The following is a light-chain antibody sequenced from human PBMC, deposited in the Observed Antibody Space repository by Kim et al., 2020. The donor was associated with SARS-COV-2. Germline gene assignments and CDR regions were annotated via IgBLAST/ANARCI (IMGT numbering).Light chain of an antibody. V-gene: IGLV2-14*04. CDR3: SSYTSSSTLV. CDR2: DVS. J-gene: IGLJ3*02. CDR1: SSDVGGYNY. Sequence: GQSITITCMGTSSDVGGYNYVSWYQQQPGKAPKLMIYDVSKRPSGVSNRFSGSKSGNTASLTISGLQAEDEADYYCSSYTSSSTLVFGGGTQLTVL.